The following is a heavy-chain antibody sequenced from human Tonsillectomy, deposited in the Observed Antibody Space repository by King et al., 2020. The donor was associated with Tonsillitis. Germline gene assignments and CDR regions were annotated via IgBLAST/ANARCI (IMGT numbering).Heavy chain of an antibody. Sequence: VQLVESGGGLVKPGGSLRLSCAASGFTFNNAWWSWVRQAPGRGLEGVGRFKRKTNVGTTDYAAPVKGRLTISRDVSKNRRYLQMNSLKTEDTAVYYCTTDGGYSSGWYMNYWGQGTLVTVSS. CDR3: TTDGGYSSGWYMNY. V-gene: IGHV3-15*01. CDR2: FKRKTNVGTT. D-gene: IGHD6-19*01. CDR1: GFTFNNAW. J-gene: IGHJ4*02.